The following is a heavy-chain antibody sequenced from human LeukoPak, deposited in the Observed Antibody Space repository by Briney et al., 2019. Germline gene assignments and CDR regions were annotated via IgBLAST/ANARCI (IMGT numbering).Heavy chain of an antibody. CDR3: ATYSGAHHKTFDY. J-gene: IGHJ4*02. CDR1: GFTFSRYW. D-gene: IGHD1-26*01. CDR2: IKEDESEK. Sequence: GGSLRLSCAASGFTFSRYWMSWVRQAPGKGLEWVANIKEDESEKDYVDSVKGRFTISRDNAKNPLYLQMSSLRAEDTAMYYCATYSGAHHKTFDYWGQGTLVTVSS. V-gene: IGHV3-7*03.